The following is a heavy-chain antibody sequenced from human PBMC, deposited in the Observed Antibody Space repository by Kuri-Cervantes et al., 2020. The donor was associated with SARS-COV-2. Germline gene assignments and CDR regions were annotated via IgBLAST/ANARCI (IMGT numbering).Heavy chain of an antibody. V-gene: IGHV1-58*01. CDR1: GFTFTSSA. CDR2: IVVGSGNT. D-gene: IGHD2-15*01. CDR3: ARSVVVVAAPYDY. J-gene: IGHJ4*02. Sequence: SVKVSCKASGFTFTSSAVQWVRQARGQRLEWIGWIVVGSGNTNYAQKFQGRVTMTRDTSTSTVYMELSSLRSEDTAVYYCARSVVVVAAPYDYWGQGTLVTVSS.